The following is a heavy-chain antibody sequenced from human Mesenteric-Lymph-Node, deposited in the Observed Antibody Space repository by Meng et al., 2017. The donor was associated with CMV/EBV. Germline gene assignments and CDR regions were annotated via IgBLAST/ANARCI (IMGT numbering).Heavy chain of an antibody. CDR3: ARDGAAAGTGDY. J-gene: IGHJ4*02. CDR1: GYTFTGYY. D-gene: IGHD6-13*01. CDR2: INPNSGNT. Sequence: ASVKVSCKASGYTFTGYYIHWVRLAPGQGLEWMGWINPNSGNTKYAQKFEGRVTMTRDTSISTAFMEVSRLRTDDTAVYYCARDGAAAGTGDYWGQGTLVTVSS. V-gene: IGHV1-2*02.